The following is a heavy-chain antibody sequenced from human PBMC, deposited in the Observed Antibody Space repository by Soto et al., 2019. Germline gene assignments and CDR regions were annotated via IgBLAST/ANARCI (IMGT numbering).Heavy chain of an antibody. CDR1: GDTFSSYA. J-gene: IGHJ4*02. D-gene: IGHD5-12*01. CDR3: ARSIEMATISYFDY. V-gene: IGHV1-69*13. CDR2: IIPIFGTA. Sequence: ASVKVSCKASGDTFSSYAISWVRQAPGQGLEWMGGIIPIFGTANYAQKFQGRVTITADESTSTAYMELSSLRSEDTAVYHCARSIEMATISYFDYWGQGTLVTVSS.